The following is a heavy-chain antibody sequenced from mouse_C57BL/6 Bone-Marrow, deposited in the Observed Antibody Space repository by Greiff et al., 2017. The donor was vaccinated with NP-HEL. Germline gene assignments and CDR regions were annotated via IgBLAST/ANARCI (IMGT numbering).Heavy chain of an antibody. CDR1: GFSLTSYG. D-gene: IGHD4-1*01. CDR2: IWGDGST. CDR3: AKREGINWDERDAMDY. V-gene: IGHV2-3*01. J-gene: IGHJ4*01. Sequence: VKLVESGPGLVAPSQSLSITCTVSGFSLTSYGVSWVRQPPGKGLEWLGVIWGDGSTNYHSALISRLSISKDNSKSQVFLKLNSLQTDDTATYYGAKREGINWDERDAMDYWGQGTSVTVSS.